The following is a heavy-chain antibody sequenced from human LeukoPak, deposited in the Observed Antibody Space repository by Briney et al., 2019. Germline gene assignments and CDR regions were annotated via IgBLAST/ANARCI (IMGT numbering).Heavy chain of an antibody. Sequence: PSETLSLTCTVSGGSISSYYWSWIRQPAGKGLEWLGRIYTSGSTNYNPSLKSRVTMSVDTSKNQFSLKLSSVTAADTAVYYCARAGYDILTGPELYFDYWGQGTLVTVSS. D-gene: IGHD3-9*01. CDR2: IYTSGST. J-gene: IGHJ4*02. CDR3: ARAGYDILTGPELYFDY. V-gene: IGHV4-4*07. CDR1: GGSISSYY.